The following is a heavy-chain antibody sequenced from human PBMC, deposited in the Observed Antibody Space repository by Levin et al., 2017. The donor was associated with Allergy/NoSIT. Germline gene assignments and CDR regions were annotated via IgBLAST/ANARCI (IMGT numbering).Heavy chain of an antibody. Sequence: GGSLRLSCAASGFTFSNYGMHWVRQAPGKGLEWVAVVSYDGSNKYYADSVKGRFTISRDNSKNTVFLQMNSLRAEDPAVYYCAKDSGHNIPLNWGQGTLVTVSS. J-gene: IGHJ4*02. V-gene: IGHV3-30*18. CDR3: AKDSGHNIPLN. CDR2: VSYDGSNK. D-gene: IGHD3-10*01. CDR1: GFTFSNYG.